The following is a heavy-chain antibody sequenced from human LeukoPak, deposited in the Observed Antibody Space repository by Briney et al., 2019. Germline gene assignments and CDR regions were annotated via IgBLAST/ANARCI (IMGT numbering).Heavy chain of an antibody. V-gene: IGHV4-4*07. CDR3: ARDRYDSVYNWFDP. CDR1: GGSISDNY. J-gene: IGHJ5*02. CDR2: IYTTGGT. Sequence: SETLSLTCTVSGGSISDNYWTWIRQPAGKGLEWIGRIYTTGGTNFNPSLKSRVTMSVDTSKNQFSLKLRSVTAADTAVYYCARDRYDSVYNWFDPWGQGTLVTVS. D-gene: IGHD3-22*01.